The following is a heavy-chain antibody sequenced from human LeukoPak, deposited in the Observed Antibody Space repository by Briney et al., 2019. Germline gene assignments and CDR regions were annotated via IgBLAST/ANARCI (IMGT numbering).Heavy chain of an antibody. J-gene: IGHJ4*02. V-gene: IGHV4-34*01. D-gene: IGHD3-10*01. CDR2: MHYSGGT. CDR1: GGSFSGYY. CDR3: ATGPMMVRSLY. Sequence: SETLSLTCAVYGGSFSGYYWSWIRQPPGKGLEWIGSMHYSGGTRYNPSLNSRVTISVDTSQNQFSLKLSSVTAADTAVYYCATGPMMVRSLYWGQGTLVTVSA.